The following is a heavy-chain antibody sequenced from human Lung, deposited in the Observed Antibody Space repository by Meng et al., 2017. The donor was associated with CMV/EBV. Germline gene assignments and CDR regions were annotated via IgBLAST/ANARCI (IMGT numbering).Heavy chain of an antibody. CDR3: VTDDLCSGGDCSVGY. D-gene: IGHD2-21*02. CDR1: GYSLIELS. V-gene: IGHV1-24*01. Sequence: ASXXVSXKVSGYSLIELSMQWVRQAPGKGLEWMGGFDPEDGETIYAQQFQGRVTLTEDTSTNTAYMELRSLKSADTAVYYCVTDDLCSGGDCSVGYWGQGVLVNVSS. J-gene: IGHJ4*02. CDR2: FDPEDGET.